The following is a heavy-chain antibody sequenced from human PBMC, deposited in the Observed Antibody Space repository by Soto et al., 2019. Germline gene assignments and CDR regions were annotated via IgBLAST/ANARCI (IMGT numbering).Heavy chain of an antibody. CDR3: ASERILRYFDWPDAFDI. D-gene: IGHD3-9*01. Sequence: QVQLVQSGAEVKKPGASVKVSCKASGYTFTSYYMHWVRQAPGQGLEWMGIINPSGGSTSYAQKLQGRVTMTRDPSTSTVYRELSSLRSEDTAVYYCASERILRYFDWPDAFDIWGQGTMVTVSS. CDR2: INPSGGST. V-gene: IGHV1-46*04. CDR1: GYTFTSYY. J-gene: IGHJ3*02.